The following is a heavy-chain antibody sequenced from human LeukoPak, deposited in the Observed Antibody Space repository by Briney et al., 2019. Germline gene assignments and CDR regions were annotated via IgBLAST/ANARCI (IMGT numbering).Heavy chain of an antibody. J-gene: IGHJ6*02. CDR1: GFTVSSNY. V-gene: IGHV3-66*02. CDR3: ARTGKKMATIYDYYAMDV. Sequence: PGGSLRLSCAASGFTVSSNYMSWVRQAPGKGLEWVSVIYSGGSTYYADSVKGRFTISRDNSKNTLYLQMNSLRAEDTAVYYCARTGKKMATIYDYYAMDVWGQGTTVTVSS. D-gene: IGHD5-24*01. CDR2: IYSGGST.